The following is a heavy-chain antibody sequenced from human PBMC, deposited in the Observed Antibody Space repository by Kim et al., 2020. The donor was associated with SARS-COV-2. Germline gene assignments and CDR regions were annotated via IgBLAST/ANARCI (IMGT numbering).Heavy chain of an antibody. Sequence: GGSLRLSCAASGFTFSSYAMSWVRQAPGKGLEWVSAIRCSGGRTYYADSVKGRFTISRDNSKNTLYLQMNSLRAEDTAVYYCAKYNRGVPLAGMDVWGQGTTVTVSS. J-gene: IGHJ6*02. CDR3: AKYNRGVPLAGMDV. CDR2: IRCSGGRT. CDR1: GFTFSSYA. V-gene: IGHV3-23*01. D-gene: IGHD3-10*01.